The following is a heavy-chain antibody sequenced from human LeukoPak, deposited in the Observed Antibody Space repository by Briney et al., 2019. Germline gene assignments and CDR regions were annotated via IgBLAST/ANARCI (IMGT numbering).Heavy chain of an antibody. CDR2: IYYSGST. J-gene: IGHJ6*02. Sequence: SQTLSLTCTVSGGSISSGDYYWSWIRQPPGKGLEWIGYIYYSGSTYYNPSLKSRVTILVDTSKNQFSLKLSSVTAADTAVYYCAREPYYDILTGYYKRHYYYGMDVWGQGTTVTVSS. V-gene: IGHV4-30-4*01. CDR1: GGSISSGDYY. D-gene: IGHD3-9*01. CDR3: AREPYYDILTGYYKRHYYYGMDV.